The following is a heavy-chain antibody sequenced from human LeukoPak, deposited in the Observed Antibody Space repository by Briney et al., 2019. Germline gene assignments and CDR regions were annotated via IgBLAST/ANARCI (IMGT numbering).Heavy chain of an antibody. CDR3: ARDWGAAGLWDY. V-gene: IGHV3-7*05. J-gene: IGHJ4*02. CDR2: IKEDGSEK. Sequence: GGSLRLSCAASGFTISNYWMSWVGQAPGKGLEGVANIKEDGSEKNYVDTVKGRFTVSRDNAKNSLYLQMKSLRGDDAAIYYCARDWGAAGLWDYWGQGTLVTVSS. CDR1: GFTISNYW. D-gene: IGHD6-13*01.